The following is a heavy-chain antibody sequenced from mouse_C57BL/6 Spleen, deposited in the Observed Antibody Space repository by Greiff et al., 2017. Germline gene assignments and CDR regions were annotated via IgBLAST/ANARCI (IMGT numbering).Heavy chain of an antibody. Sequence: VKLMESGPELVKPGASVKLSCKASGYAFSSSWMNWVKQRPGRGLEWIGRIYPGDGDTNYNGNFKGKATLPADKSSSTAYMQLSSLTSEDSAVYFCARWLPYYYAMDYWGQGTSVTVSS. J-gene: IGHJ4*01. D-gene: IGHD2-2*01. V-gene: IGHV1-82*01. CDR2: IYPGDGDT. CDR3: ARWLPYYYAMDY. CDR1: GYAFSSSW.